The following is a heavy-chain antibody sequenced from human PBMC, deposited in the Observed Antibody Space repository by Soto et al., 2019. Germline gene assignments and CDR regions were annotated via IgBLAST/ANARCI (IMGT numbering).Heavy chain of an antibody. D-gene: IGHD5-12*01. Sequence: EVQLLESGGGLVQPGGSLRLSCEASGFTFSSYAMSWVRQAPGKGLEWVSAISGSGGSTYYADSVKGRFTISRDNSKNTLYLQMNSLRAEDTAVYYCAKSLRATGVYYYGMDVWGQGTTVTVSS. CDR2: ISGSGGST. CDR1: GFTFSSYA. CDR3: AKSLRATGVYYYGMDV. J-gene: IGHJ6*02. V-gene: IGHV3-23*01.